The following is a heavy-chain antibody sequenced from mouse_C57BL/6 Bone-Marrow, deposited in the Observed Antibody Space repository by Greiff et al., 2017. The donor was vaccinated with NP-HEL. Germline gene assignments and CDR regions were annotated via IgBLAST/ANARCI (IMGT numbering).Heavy chain of an antibody. Sequence: QLQQSGPELVKPGASVKISCKASGYSFTSYYIHWVKQRPGQGLEWIGWIYPGSGNTKYNEKFKGKATLTADTSSSTAYMQLSSLTSEDSAVYYCARSGSHYAMDYWGQGTSVTVSS. CDR3: ARSGSHYAMDY. D-gene: IGHD1-1*02. J-gene: IGHJ4*01. CDR1: GYSFTSYY. V-gene: IGHV1-66*01. CDR2: IYPGSGNT.